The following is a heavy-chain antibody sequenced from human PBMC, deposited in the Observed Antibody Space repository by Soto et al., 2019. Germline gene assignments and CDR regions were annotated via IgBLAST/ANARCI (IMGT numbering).Heavy chain of an antibody. Sequence: PSETLSITCAVSGGTISSGGYSWSWIRQPPGKGLEWIGYIYHSGSTYYNPSLKSRVTISVDRSKNQFSLKLSSVTAADTAVYYCARGVTTVTTIDYWGQGTLVTVSS. J-gene: IGHJ4*02. CDR1: GGTISSGGYS. CDR3: ARGVTTVTTIDY. D-gene: IGHD4-17*01. V-gene: IGHV4-30-2*01. CDR2: IYHSGST.